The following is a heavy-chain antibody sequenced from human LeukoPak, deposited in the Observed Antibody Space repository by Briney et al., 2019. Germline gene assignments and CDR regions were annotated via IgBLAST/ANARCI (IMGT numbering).Heavy chain of an antibody. D-gene: IGHD2-2*01. CDR1: GGSISSGDYY. V-gene: IGHV4-31*03. CDR3: ARDHFHCSSPICYPRLYFDL. Sequence: SETLSLTCTVSGGSISSGDYYWSWIRQHPGKGLEYIGYIYYSGSTYYNPSLKSRVTISVDTSKNQFSLKLSSVTAADTAVYYCARDHFHCSSPICYPRLYFDLWGRGTLVTVSS. J-gene: IGHJ2*01. CDR2: IYYSGST.